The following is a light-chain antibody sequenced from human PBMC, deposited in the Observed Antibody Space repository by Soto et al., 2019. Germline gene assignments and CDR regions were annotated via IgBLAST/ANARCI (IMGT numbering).Light chain of an antibody. J-gene: IGKJ4*01. V-gene: IGKV1-39*01. CDR1: QSISSY. Sequence: DIQMTQSPSSLSASVGDRVTITCRASQSISSYLNWYQQKPGKAPKLLIYAASSLQSGVPSRFSGSGSGTDFTLTIISLQPEDFATYYCQQSYSTPVTFGGGTKLDIK. CDR3: QQSYSTPVT. CDR2: AAS.